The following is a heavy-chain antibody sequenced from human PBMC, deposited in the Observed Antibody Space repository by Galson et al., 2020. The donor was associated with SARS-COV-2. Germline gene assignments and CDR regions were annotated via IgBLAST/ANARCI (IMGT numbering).Heavy chain of an antibody. D-gene: IGHD3-9*01. V-gene: IGHV4-61*08. CDR1: GDSVNSADYY. CDR3: ARVQLRSFDWSFDS. J-gene: IGHJ4*02. CDR2: IYYRGSA. Sequence: SETLSLTCSVSGDSVNSADYYWSWIRQPPGRGLEWIGYIYYRGSAKYSPSLKSRVSISLDTANNQFSLRLSSVIAADTAMYYCARVQLRSFDWSFDSWGQGTLVTVSS.